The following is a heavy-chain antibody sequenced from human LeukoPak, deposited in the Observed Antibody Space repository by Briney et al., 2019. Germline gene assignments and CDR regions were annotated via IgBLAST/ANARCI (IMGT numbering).Heavy chain of an antibody. J-gene: IGHJ6*03. CDR2: IYYSGST. D-gene: IGHD3-3*01. Sequence: SETLSLTCTVSGGSISSYFWSWIRQPPGKGLEWIGYIYYSGSTNYNPSLKSRVTISVDTSKNQFSLKLNSVTAADTAVYYCARVGNDFWSGYDYYYMDVWGKGTMVTVSS. CDR3: ARVGNDFWSGYDYYYMDV. CDR1: GGSISSYF. V-gene: IGHV4-59*01.